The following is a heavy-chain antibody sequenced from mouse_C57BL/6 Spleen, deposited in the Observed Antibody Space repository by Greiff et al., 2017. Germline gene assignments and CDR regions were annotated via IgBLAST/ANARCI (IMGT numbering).Heavy chain of an antibody. CDR1: GYTFTSYG. Sequence: VQLQQSGAELARPGASVKLSCKASGYTFTSYGISWVKQRTGQGLEWIGEIYPRSGNTYYNEKFKGKATLTADKSSSTAYMELRSLTSEDSAVYFCASITTVVPYYFDYWGQGTSVTVSS. CDR3: ASITTVVPYYFDY. CDR2: IYPRSGNT. J-gene: IGHJ4*01. D-gene: IGHD1-1*01. V-gene: IGHV1-81*01.